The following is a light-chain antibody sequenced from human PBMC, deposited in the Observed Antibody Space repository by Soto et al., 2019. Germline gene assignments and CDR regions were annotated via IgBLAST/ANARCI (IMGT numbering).Light chain of an antibody. Sequence: EAALSLSPGAMSLLSGERAPVFCRASRSVASSHLAWYRQKPGQTPRLLIYDASSRATGIPDRISGSGSGTDFTLTISRLEPEDFAVYYCQQYGSAPFTFGPGTKVDIK. V-gene: IGKV3-20*01. CDR1: RSVASSH. CDR3: QQYGSAPFT. CDR2: DAS. J-gene: IGKJ3*01.